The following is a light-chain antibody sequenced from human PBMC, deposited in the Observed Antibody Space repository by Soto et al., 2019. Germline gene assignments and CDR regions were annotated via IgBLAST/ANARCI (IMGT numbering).Light chain of an antibody. Sequence: QPVLTQPRSVSGSPGQSVTISCTGTSSDVGGYNYVSWYQQHPGKAPKLMIYDVSKRPSGVPDRFSGSKSGNTASLTISGLQAEDEADYYCCSYAGSYTPDVFGTGTKLTVL. J-gene: IGLJ1*01. CDR3: CSYAGSYTPDV. CDR2: DVS. CDR1: SSDVGGYNY. V-gene: IGLV2-11*01.